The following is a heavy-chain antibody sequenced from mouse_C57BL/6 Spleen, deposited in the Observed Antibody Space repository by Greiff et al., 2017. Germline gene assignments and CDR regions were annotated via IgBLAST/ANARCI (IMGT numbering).Heavy chain of an antibody. D-gene: IGHD1-1*01. Sequence: VQLQQSGTVLARPGASVKMSCKTSGYTFTSYWMHWVKQRPGQGLEWIGAIYPGNSDTSYNQKFKGKAKLTAITSASTAYMELSSLTNEDSAVYYCTREHYYGSSSFAYWGQGTLVTVSA. J-gene: IGHJ3*01. CDR1: GYTFTSYW. CDR3: TREHYYGSSSFAY. V-gene: IGHV1-5*01. CDR2: IYPGNSDT.